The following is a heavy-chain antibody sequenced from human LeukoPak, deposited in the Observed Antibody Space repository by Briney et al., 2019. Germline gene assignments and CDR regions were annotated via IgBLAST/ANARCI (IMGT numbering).Heavy chain of an antibody. CDR1: GFTFSSYA. V-gene: IGHV3-23*01. Sequence: GGSLRLSCVASGFTFSSYAMSWVRQAPGKGLEWVSGISGSGGGTYYADSVKGRFTISRDNSKNTLYLKMNSLRAEDTAVYYCAKDRSSGWYDYWGQGTLVIASS. CDR3: AKDRSSGWYDY. J-gene: IGHJ4*02. CDR2: ISGSGGGT. D-gene: IGHD6-19*01.